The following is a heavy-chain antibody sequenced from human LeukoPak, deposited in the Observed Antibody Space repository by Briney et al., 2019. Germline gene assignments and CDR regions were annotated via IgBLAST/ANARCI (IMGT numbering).Heavy chain of an antibody. CDR3: AREDYGSGKVYWFDP. CDR1: GDSVSSNSVT. CDR2: TYYRSKWYN. J-gene: IGHJ5*02. D-gene: IGHD3-10*01. V-gene: IGHV6-1*01. Sequence: SQTLSLTCAISGDSVSSNSVTWNWIRQSPSRGLEWLGRTYYRSKWYNGYAVSVKSRITINPDTSKNQFSLQLNSVTPEDTAVYYCAREDYGSGKVYWFDPWGQGTLVTVSS.